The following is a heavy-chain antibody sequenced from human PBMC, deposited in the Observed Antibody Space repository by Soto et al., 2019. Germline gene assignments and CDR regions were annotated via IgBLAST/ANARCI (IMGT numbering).Heavy chain of an antibody. CDR1: RYTFTSYG. Sequence: ASVXVSCKDSRYTFTSYGMSWARQAPGQGLEWMGWISAYNGNTNYAQKLQGRVTMTTDTSTSTAYMELRSLRSDDTAVYYCARVIGGVYRYGYPSGHCFDPWGQGALVTVSS. CDR3: ARVIGGVYRYGYPSGHCFDP. D-gene: IGHD5-18*01. CDR2: ISAYNGNT. V-gene: IGHV1-18*01. J-gene: IGHJ5*02.